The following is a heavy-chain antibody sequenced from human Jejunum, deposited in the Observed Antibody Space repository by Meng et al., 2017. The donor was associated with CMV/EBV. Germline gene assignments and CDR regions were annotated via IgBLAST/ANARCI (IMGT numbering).Heavy chain of an antibody. CDR1: GFTYSNYE. V-gene: IGHV3-48*03. CDR2: ISISGSDI. Sequence: SCASSGFTYSNYEMIWVRQAPGKGLEWVSYISISGSDIQYADSVRGRFTISRDNAKNSVYLQMNSLRAEDTAIYYCASLWELEGYWGQGTLVTVSS. CDR3: ASLWELEGY. D-gene: IGHD3-10*01. J-gene: IGHJ4*02.